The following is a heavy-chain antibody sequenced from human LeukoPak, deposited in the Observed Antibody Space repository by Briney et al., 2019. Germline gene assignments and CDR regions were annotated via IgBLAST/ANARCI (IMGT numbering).Heavy chain of an antibody. CDR1: GYSISSGYY. CDR3: ARGRSVDY. V-gene: IGHV4-38-2*01. D-gene: IGHD3-3*01. Sequence: SETLSLTCVVSGYSISSGYYWGWIRQPPGKGLEWIGSIYHSGSTYYNPSLKSRVTISVDTSKNQFSLRLSSVTAADTAVYYCARGRSVDYWGQGTLVTVSS. J-gene: IGHJ4*02. CDR2: IYHSGST.